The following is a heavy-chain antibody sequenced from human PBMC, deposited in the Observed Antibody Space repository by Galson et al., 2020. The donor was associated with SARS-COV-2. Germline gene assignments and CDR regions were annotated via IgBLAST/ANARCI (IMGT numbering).Heavy chain of an antibody. Sequence: SETLSLTCTVSGGSISSYYWSWIRQPPGKGLEWIRYIYYSGSTNYNPSLKSRVTISVDTSKNQFSLKLSSVTAADTAVYYCARDEDDYGSGSYLYWGQGTLVTVSS. CDR2: IYYSGST. D-gene: IGHD3-10*01. CDR3: ARDEDDYGSGSYLY. J-gene: IGHJ4*02. V-gene: IGHV4-59*01. CDR1: GGSISSYY.